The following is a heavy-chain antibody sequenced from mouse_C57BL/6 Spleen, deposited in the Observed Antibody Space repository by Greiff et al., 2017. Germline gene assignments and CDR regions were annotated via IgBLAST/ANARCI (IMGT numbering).Heavy chain of an antibody. CDR1: GFTFSSYG. V-gene: IGHV5-6*01. CDR2: ISSGGSYT. J-gene: IGHJ1*03. Sequence: EVQVVESGGDLVKPGGSLKLSCAASGFTFSSYGMSWVRQTPDKRLEWVATISSGGSYTYYPDSVKGRFTISRDNAKNTLYLQMSSLKSEDTAMYYCARRGDYEDWYFDVWGTGTTVTVSS. CDR3: ARRGDYEDWYFDV. D-gene: IGHD2-4*01.